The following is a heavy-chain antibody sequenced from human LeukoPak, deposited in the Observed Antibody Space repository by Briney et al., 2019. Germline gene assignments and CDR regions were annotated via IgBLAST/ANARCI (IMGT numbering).Heavy chain of an antibody. J-gene: IGHJ4*02. V-gene: IGHV3-23*01. D-gene: IGHD3-22*01. CDR2: ISGSGGST. Sequence: GGSLRLSCAASGFTFSSYAMSWVRQAPGKGLEWVSAISGSGGSTYYADSVKGRFTISRDNSKNTLYLQMNSLRAEDTAVYYCAKDRPNYYGSNGHYYRRDGDYWGQGTLVTVSS. CDR1: GFTFSSYA. CDR3: AKDRPNYYGSNGHYYRRDGDY.